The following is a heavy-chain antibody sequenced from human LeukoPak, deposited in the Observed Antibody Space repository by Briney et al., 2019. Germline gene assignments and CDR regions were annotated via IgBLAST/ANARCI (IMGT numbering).Heavy chain of an antibody. Sequence: GESLKISGKGSGYSFTSHWIAWVRQVPGKGLEWMGIIYPDDSDTRYHPSFQGQATISADKSISTAYLQWSSLKASDTAIYYCARPPQYYYSSKKYYFDYWGQGTLVTVSS. V-gene: IGHV5-51*01. CDR2: IYPDDSDT. CDR3: ARPPQYYYSSKKYYFDY. J-gene: IGHJ4*02. CDR1: GYSFTSHW. D-gene: IGHD3-10*01.